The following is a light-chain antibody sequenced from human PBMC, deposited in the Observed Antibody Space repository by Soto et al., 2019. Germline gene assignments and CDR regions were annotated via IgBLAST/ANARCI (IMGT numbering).Light chain of an antibody. J-gene: IGLJ3*02. CDR1: SGHSNYI. CDR3: ETWDSNTRV. Sequence: QSVLTQSSSASASLGSSVKLTCTLSSGHSNYIIAWHHQQPGKAPRYLMKLEGSGTYNKGSGVPDRFSGSSSGADHYLTISNLQFEDEADYYCETWDSNTRVFGGGTKVTVL. V-gene: IGLV4-60*02. CDR2: LEGSGTY.